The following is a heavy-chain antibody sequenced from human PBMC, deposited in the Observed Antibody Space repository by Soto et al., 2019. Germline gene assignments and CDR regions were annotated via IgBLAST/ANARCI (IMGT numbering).Heavy chain of an antibody. CDR2: ISGDNGNT. J-gene: IGHJ5*02. CDR3: ARDFRAYGGISVDP. CDR1: GYSFSTYG. V-gene: IGHV1-18*01. D-gene: IGHD4-17*01. Sequence: EASVKVSCKASGYSFSTYGISWVRQAPGQGLEWMGWISGDNGNTNYAQNLQDRVTMTTDTSTSTAYMELRNLRSDDTAVYYCARDFRAYGGISVDPWGQGTLVTVSS.